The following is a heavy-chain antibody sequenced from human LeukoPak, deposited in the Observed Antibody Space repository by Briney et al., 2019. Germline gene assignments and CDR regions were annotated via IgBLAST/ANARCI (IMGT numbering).Heavy chain of an antibody. J-gene: IGHJ4*02. CDR3: ARGGLWGGDY. CDR1: GFTFSSYW. D-gene: IGHD3-16*01. CDR2: IKADGGDK. V-gene: IGHV3-7*01. Sequence: GGSLRLSCAAPGFTFSSYWMTWVRQAPGRGPEWVATIKADGGDKYYVNSVKGRFTISRDNAKNSLSLQMDSLRAEDTAVYYCARGGLWGGDYWGQGTLVTVSS.